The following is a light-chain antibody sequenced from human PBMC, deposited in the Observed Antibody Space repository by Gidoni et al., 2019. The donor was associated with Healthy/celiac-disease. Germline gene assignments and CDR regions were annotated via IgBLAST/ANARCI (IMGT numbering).Light chain of an antibody. CDR1: SPNIGAGYD. J-gene: IGLJ2*01. CDR3: QSYDSSLSGNVV. CDR2: GNS. V-gene: IGLV1-40*01. Sequence: QSVLTQPPSVSGAPGQRVTISCTGSSPNIGAGYDVHWYQQLPGTAPKLLIYGNSKRPSGVPDRFSGSKSGTSASLAITGLQAEDEADYYCQSYDSSLSGNVVFGGGTKLTVL.